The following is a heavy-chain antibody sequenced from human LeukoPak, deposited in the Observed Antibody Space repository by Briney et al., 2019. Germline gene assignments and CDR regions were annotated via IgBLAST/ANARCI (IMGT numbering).Heavy chain of an antibody. V-gene: IGHV1-8*01. CDR1: GYTFTTYD. Sequence: ASVKVSCKASGYTFTTYDINWVRQAAGQGLEWMGWMNPHSGNAGYAQKFQGRVTMTRDTSISTAYMELSSLRSEDTAVYYCARGASSVSWDYWGQGTLVTVSS. D-gene: IGHD6-6*01. CDR3: ARGASSVSWDY. J-gene: IGHJ4*02. CDR2: MNPHSGNA.